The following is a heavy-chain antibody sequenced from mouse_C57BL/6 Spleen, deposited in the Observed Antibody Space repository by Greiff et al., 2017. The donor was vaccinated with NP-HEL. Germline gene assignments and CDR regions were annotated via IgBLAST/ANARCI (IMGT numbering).Heavy chain of an antibody. CDR3: ARTPTTVVAKDAMDY. J-gene: IGHJ4*01. V-gene: IGHV2-2*01. Sequence: QVQLQQSGPGLVQPSQSLSITCTVSGFSLTSYGVHWVRQSPGKGLEWLGVIWSGGSTDYNAAFISRLSISKDNSKSQVFFKMNSLQADDTAIYYCARTPTTVVAKDAMDYWGQGTSVTVSS. CDR2: IWSGGST. D-gene: IGHD1-1*01. CDR1: GFSLTSYG.